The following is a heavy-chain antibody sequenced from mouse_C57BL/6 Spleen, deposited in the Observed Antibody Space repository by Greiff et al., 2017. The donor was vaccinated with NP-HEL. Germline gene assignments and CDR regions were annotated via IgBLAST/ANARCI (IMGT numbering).Heavy chain of an antibody. CDR2: INPSTGGT. CDR3: ARGHWYFDY. Sequence: VQLQQSGPELVKPGASVKISCKASGYSFTGYYMNWVKRSPEKSLEWIGEINPSTGGTNYNQKFKAKATLTVDKSSSTAYMQLKSLTSEDSAVYYCARGHWYFDYWGQGTTLTVSS. CDR1: GYSFTGYY. D-gene: IGHD4-1*01. V-gene: IGHV1-42*01. J-gene: IGHJ2*01.